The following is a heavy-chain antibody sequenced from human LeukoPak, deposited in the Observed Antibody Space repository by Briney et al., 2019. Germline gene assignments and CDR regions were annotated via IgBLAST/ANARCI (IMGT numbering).Heavy chain of an antibody. D-gene: IGHD1-1*01. CDR1: GGSISSSSYY. J-gene: IGHJ3*02. CDR3: ARHGGTTGIDAFDI. Sequence: SETLSLTCTVSGGSISSSSYYWGWIRQPPGKGLERIGSIYYSGSTYYNPSLKSRVTISVDTSKNQFSLKLSSVTAADTAVYYCARHGGTTGIDAFDIWGQGTMVTVSS. CDR2: IYYSGST. V-gene: IGHV4-39*01.